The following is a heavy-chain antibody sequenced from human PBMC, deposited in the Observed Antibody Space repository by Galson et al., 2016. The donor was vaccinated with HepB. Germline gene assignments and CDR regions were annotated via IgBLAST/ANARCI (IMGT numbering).Heavy chain of an antibody. V-gene: IGHV1-58*02. CDR3: AATIVATTAGFDY. CDR2: IVVGGGNT. D-gene: IGHD5-12*01. J-gene: IGHJ4*02. Sequence: SVKVSCKASGFTFTSLAMQWVRQARGQRLEWIGWIVVGGGNTNYAQKLQERVTITRDMSTSTAYMELSSLRSEDTAVYYCAATIVATTAGFDYWGQGTLVTVSS. CDR1: GFTFTSLA.